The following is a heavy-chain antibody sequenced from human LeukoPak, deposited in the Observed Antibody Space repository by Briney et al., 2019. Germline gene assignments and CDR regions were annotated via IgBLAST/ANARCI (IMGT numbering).Heavy chain of an antibody. J-gene: IGHJ6*02. CDR1: GASISSGGYY. CDR2: MYYSGST. D-gene: IGHD6-13*01. Sequence: PSETLSLTCSVSGASISSGGYYSSWIHQHPGKGLEWFGYMYYSGSTYYNPSLTSRVTISVDTSKNQFSLNLSSVTAADTAVYYCARVWSVAAAGREDYYYGIDVWGQGTTVTVSS. V-gene: IGHV4-31*03. CDR3: ARVWSVAAAGREDYYYGIDV.